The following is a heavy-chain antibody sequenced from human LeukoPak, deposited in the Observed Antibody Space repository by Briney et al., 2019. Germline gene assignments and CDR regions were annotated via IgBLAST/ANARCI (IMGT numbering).Heavy chain of an antibody. V-gene: IGHV4-34*01. CDR1: GGSFSGYY. D-gene: IGHD6-13*01. CDR3: ARKKQQLVVWFDP. CDR2: INHSGST. Sequence: SSETLSLTCAVYGGSFSGYYWSWIRQPPGKGLEWIGEINHSGSTNYNPSLKSRVTISVDTSKNQFSLKLSSVTAADTAVYYCARKKQQLVVWFDPWGQGTLVTVSS. J-gene: IGHJ5*02.